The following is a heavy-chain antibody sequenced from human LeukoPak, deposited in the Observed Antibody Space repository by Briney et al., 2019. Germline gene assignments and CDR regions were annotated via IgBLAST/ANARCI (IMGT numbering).Heavy chain of an antibody. CDR1: GFSFSWFW. D-gene: IGHD3-16*01. CDR3: ARNLAVNWSAP. J-gene: IGHJ5*02. Sequence: GGSLRLSCAASGFSFSWFWMTWVRHAPGKGLEWEANINPDGHEKNYVDSLKGRFTISRDNVKNLVFLQMDSLRVDDTAVYYCARNLAVNWSAPWGQGTLVTVS. CDR2: INPDGHEK. V-gene: IGHV3-7*01.